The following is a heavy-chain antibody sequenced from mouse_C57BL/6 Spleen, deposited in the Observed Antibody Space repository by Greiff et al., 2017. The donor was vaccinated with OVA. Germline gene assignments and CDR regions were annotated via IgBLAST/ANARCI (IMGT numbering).Heavy chain of an antibody. V-gene: IGHV5-6*01. CDR2: ISSGGSYT. Sequence: EVQLQQSGGDLVKPGGSLKLSCAASGFTFSSYGMSWVRQTPDKRLEWVATISSGGSYTYYPDSVKGRFTISRDNAKNTLYLQMSSLKSEDTAMYYCARQYFDVWGTGTTVTVSS. CDR1: GFTFSSYG. CDR3: ARQYFDV. J-gene: IGHJ1*03.